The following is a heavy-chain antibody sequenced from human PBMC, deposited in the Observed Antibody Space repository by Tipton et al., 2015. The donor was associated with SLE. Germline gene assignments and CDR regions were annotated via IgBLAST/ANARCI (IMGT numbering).Heavy chain of an antibody. J-gene: IGHJ4*02. V-gene: IGHV4-34*01. CDR1: GGSFSGYY. D-gene: IGHD6-6*01. CDR3: ARRRNSSFDY. CDR2: INHSGST. Sequence: GLVKPSETLSLTCAVYGGSFSGYYWSWIRQPPGKGLEWIGEINHSGSTNYNPSLKSRVTISVDTSKNQFSLKLSSVTAADTAVYYCARRRNSSFDYWGQGTLVTVSS.